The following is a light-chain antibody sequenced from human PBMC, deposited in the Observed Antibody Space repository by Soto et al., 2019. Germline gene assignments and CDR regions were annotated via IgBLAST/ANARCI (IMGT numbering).Light chain of an antibody. V-gene: IGKV3-20*01. CDR1: QSVSSSY. CDR3: LHYNDWPRWT. CDR2: GAS. Sequence: EIVLTQSPGTLSLSPGERATLSCRASQSVSSSYLAWYQQKPGQAPRLLIYGASSRATGIPDRFSGSGSGTDFTLTISSLQSEDFAVYYCLHYNDWPRWTFGQGTKVEV. J-gene: IGKJ1*01.